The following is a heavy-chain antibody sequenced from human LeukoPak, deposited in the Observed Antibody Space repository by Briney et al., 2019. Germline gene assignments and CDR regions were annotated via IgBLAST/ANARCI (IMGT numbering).Heavy chain of an antibody. D-gene: IGHD6-13*01. V-gene: IGHV1-46*01. J-gene: IGHJ4*02. CDR1: GYTFTSYY. Sequence: ASVKISCKASGYTFTSYYMHWGRQAPGQGLEWMGIINPSGGGASSAQKFKGRVTMTRDTSTSTVFMELSSLRSEDTAVCYCASGQLRIAAAGTQGLPTHWGQGTLVTVSS. CDR3: ASGQLRIAAAGTQGLPTH. CDR2: INPSGGGA.